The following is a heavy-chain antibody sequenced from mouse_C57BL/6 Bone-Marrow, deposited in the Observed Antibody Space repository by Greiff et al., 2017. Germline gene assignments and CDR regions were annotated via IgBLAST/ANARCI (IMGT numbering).Heavy chain of an antibody. V-gene: IGHV5-16*01. J-gene: IGHJ3*01. D-gene: IGHD3-2*02. CDR3: ARAETAQATCGWFAY. CDR1: GFTFSDYY. CDR2: INYDGSST. Sequence: EVKLVESEGGLVQPGSSMKLSCTASGFTFSDYYMAWVRQVPEKGLEWVANINYDGSSTYYLDDLKSRFIISRDNAKNILYLQMSGLKSEDTATYYCARAETAQATCGWFAYWGQGTLVTVSA.